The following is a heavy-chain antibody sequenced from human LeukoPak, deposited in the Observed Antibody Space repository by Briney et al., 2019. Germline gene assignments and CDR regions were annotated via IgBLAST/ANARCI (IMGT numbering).Heavy chain of an antibody. D-gene: IGHD2-2*01. CDR1: SGSFRSYY. CDR2: IFYNEGT. Sequence: SETLSLTCTVSSGSFRSYYWSWIRQPPGKGLEWIGYIFYNEGTSYNPSLKSRVTISVDTSNNQLSLKVNSVTAADTAMYYCVKSNSRYQPWTLDIWGRGTMVTVSS. CDR3: VKSNSRYQPWTLDI. V-gene: IGHV4-59*01. J-gene: IGHJ3*02.